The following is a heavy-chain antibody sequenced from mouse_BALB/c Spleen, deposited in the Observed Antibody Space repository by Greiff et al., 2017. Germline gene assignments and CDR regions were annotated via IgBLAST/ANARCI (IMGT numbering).Heavy chain of an antibody. V-gene: IGHV5-6*01. D-gene: IGHD1-1*01. CDR2: ISSGGSYT. CDR3: ARQGGNGNFDY. CDR1: GFTFSSYG. J-gene: IGHJ2*01. Sequence: EVQRVESGGDLVKPGGSLKLSCAASGFTFSSYGMSWVRQTPDKRLEWVATISSGGSYTYYPDSVKGRFTISRDNAKNTLYLQMSSLKSEDTAMYYCARQGGNGNFDYWGQGTTLTVSS.